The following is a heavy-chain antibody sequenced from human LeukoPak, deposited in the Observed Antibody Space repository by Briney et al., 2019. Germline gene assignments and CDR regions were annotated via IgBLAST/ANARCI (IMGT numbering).Heavy chain of an antibody. CDR3: ARDNYYYDSSGYYPQTNWFDP. J-gene: IGHJ5*02. Sequence: ASVKVSCKASGYTFTGYYMHWVRQAPGQGLEWMGWINPNSGGTNYAQKFQGRVTMTRDTSISTAYMELSRLRSDDTAVYYCARDNYYYDSSGYYPQTNWFDPWGQGTLVTVSS. D-gene: IGHD3-22*01. CDR2: INPNSGGT. CDR1: GYTFTGYY. V-gene: IGHV1-2*02.